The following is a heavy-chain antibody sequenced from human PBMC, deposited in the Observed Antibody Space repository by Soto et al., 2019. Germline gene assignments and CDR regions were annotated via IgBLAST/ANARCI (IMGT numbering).Heavy chain of an antibody. CDR1: GYTFTSYD. CDR2: MNPNSGNT. CDR3: ASPIMITCGGVIASFDAFDI. V-gene: IGHV1-8*01. Sequence: ASVKVSCKASGYTFTSYDINWVRQATGQGLEWMGWMNPNSGNTGYELKFQGRVTMTRNTSISTAYMELSSLRSEDTAVYYCASPIMITCGGVIASFDAFDIWGQGTMVTVS. D-gene: IGHD3-16*02. J-gene: IGHJ3*02.